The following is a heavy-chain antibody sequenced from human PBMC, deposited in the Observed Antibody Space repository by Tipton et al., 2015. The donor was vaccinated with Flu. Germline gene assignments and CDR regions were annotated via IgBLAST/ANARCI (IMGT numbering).Heavy chain of an antibody. Sequence: TLSLTCAVYGGSFSGYYWSWIRQPPGKGLEWIGEINHSGSTNYNPSLKSRVTISEDTSKNQFSRKLTSVTAADTAVYYCARDHKLSGYYCYYMDVWGKGTTVTVSS. V-gene: IGHV4-34*01. CDR2: INHSGST. CDR3: ARDHKLSGYYCYYMDV. J-gene: IGHJ6*03. CDR1: GGSFSGYY. D-gene: IGHD5-18*01.